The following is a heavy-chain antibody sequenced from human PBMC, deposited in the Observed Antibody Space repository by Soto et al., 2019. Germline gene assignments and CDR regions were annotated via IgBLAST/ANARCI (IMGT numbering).Heavy chain of an antibody. CDR1: GDSIATNHW. J-gene: IGHJ4*02. CDR3: ARKPSSHWYVFDF. Sequence: QVQLQESGPGLVKPSGTLSLTCAVSGDSIATNHWWSWVRQSPGKGLEWIGDVHHTGSINYNPARNSRVTISRDKSKNEFSLSVTSLTAAVTAVYYCARKPSSHWYVFDFWGQGTLGTVSS. D-gene: IGHD6-13*01. V-gene: IGHV4-4*02. CDR2: VHHTGSI.